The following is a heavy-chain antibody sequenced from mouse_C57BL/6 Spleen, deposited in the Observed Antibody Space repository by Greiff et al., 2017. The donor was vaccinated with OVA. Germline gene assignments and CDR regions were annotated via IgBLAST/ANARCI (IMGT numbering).Heavy chain of an antibody. CDR2: IRGGGGT. D-gene: IGHD2-2*01. J-gene: IGHJ4*01. Sequence: VQRVESGPGLVAPSQSLSITCTVSGFSLTSYGVDWVRQPPGKGLEWLGVIRGGGGTNYNSALMYRLSISKDNSKSQDFLKMNSLQADDTAMYYCAKRGYDRDYYAMDYWGQGTSVTVSS. CDR1: GFSLTSYG. V-gene: IGHV2-9*01. CDR3: AKRGYDRDYYAMDY.